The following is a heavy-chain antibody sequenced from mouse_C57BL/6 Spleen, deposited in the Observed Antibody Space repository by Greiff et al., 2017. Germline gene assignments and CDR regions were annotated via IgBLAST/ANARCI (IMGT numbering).Heavy chain of an antibody. V-gene: IGHV1-53*01. J-gene: IGHJ2*01. D-gene: IGHD4-1*01. CDR1: GYTFTSYW. Sequence: QVQLQQPGTELVKPGASVKLSCKASGYTFTSYWMHWVKQRPGQGLEWIGNINPSDGGTNYNEKFKSKATLTVDKSSSTAYMQLSSLTSEDSAVYYCARWVSGTGYYFDYWGQGTTLTVSS. CDR2: INPSDGGT. CDR3: ARWVSGTGYYFDY.